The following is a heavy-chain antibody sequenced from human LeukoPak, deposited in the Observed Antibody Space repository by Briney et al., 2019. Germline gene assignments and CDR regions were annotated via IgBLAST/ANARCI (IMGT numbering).Heavy chain of an antibody. CDR3: AKVRRAAALSDAFDI. Sequence: PGGSLRLSCAASGFTVSSNYMSWVRQAPGKGLEWVSVSYSGGSSYYADFVKGRFTISRDNSKNTLYLQMNSLRAEDTAVYYCAKVRRAAALSDAFDIWGQGTMVTVSS. D-gene: IGHD2-15*01. V-gene: IGHV3-53*01. CDR1: GFTVSSNY. J-gene: IGHJ3*02. CDR2: SYSGGSS.